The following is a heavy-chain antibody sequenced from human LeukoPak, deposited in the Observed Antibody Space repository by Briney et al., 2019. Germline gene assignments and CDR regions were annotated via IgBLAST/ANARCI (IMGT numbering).Heavy chain of an antibody. CDR2: IYHSGST. Sequence: SETLSLTCTVSGGSISSGGYYWSWIRQPPGKGLEWIGYIYHSGSTYYNPSLKSRVTISVDRSKNQFSLKLSSVTAEDTAVYYCAREPLEVGVPAAKDAFDIWGQGTMVTVSS. CDR3: AREPLEVGVPAAKDAFDI. CDR1: GGSISSGGYY. J-gene: IGHJ3*02. V-gene: IGHV4-30-2*01. D-gene: IGHD2-2*01.